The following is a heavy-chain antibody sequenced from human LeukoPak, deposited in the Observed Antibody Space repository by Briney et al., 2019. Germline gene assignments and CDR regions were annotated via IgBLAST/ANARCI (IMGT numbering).Heavy chain of an antibody. J-gene: IGHJ4*02. Sequence: NPSQTLSLTCAVSGGSISSGGYSWSWIRQPPGKGLEWIGYIYHSGSTYYNPSLKSRVTISVDRSKNQFSLKLSSVTAADTAVYYCARGWYYYDSSGYADYWGQGTLVTVSS. CDR2: IYHSGST. CDR3: ARGWYYYDSSGYADY. V-gene: IGHV4-30-2*01. D-gene: IGHD3-22*01. CDR1: GGSISSGGYS.